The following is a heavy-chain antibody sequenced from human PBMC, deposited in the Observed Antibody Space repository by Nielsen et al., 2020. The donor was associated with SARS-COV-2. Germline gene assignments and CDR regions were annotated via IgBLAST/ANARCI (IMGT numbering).Heavy chain of an antibody. Sequence: GGSLRLSCAASGFTFSSYAMSWVRQAPGKGLEWVSAISGSGGSTYYADSVKGRFTISRDNSKNTLYLQMNSLRVEDTAVYYCARTVGTVITYYFDYWGQGTLVTVSS. D-gene: IGHD4-17*01. V-gene: IGHV3-23*01. J-gene: IGHJ4*02. CDR2: ISGSGGST. CDR1: GFTFSSYA. CDR3: ARTVGTVITYYFDY.